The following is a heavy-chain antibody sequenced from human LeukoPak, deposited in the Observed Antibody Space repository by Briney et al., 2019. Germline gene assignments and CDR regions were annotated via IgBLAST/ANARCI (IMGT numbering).Heavy chain of an antibody. CDR1: GFTFTTYW. V-gene: IGHV3-7*03. J-gene: IGHJ6*02. CDR2: IKQDGSET. Sequence: QAGGSLRLSCAASGFTFTTYWMTWVRQAPGKGLEWVANIKQDGSETYYVDSVKGRFTISRDNAKNSLYLQMNSLRAEDTAVYYCASRYGMDVWGQGTTVTVSS. CDR3: ASRYGMDV.